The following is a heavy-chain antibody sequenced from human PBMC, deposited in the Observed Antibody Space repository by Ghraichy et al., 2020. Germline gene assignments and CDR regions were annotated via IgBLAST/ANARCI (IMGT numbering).Heavy chain of an antibody. CDR1: GFTVSSNW. CDR2: IKQDGSEK. Sequence: GGSLRLSCAASGFTVSSNWMSWVRQAPGKGLEWVANIKQDGSEKYDVYSVKGRFTISRDNAKNSLYLQMNSQRAEDTAVYYCARDKEQGLVGPAIKYWYFDLWGRGTLVTVSS. J-gene: IGHJ2*01. V-gene: IGHV3-7*01. D-gene: IGHD6-19*01. CDR3: ARDKEQGLVGPAIKYWYFDL.